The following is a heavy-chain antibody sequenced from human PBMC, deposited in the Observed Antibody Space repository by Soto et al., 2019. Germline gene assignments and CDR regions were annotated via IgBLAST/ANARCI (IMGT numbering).Heavy chain of an antibody. CDR1: VGSMNDDY. J-gene: IGHJ6*02. Sequence: PSETLSLTCTVSVGSMNDDYWTWIRQPAGKGLEWIGRIYSSGSTRYNPSLKSRVSMSADTSKNQLSLNLISVTAADTAVYYCTTFAGMVTDGMDVWGQGITVTVSS. D-gene: IGHD5-18*01. CDR2: IYSSGST. V-gene: IGHV4-4*07. CDR3: TTFAGMVTDGMDV.